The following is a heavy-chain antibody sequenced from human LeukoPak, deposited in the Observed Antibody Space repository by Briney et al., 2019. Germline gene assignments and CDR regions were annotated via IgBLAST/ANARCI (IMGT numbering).Heavy chain of an antibody. CDR1: GGTFSSYA. V-gene: IGHV1-69*04. D-gene: IGHD6-19*01. CDR2: IIPIFGIA. CDR3: ARDSTAVAGGNWFDP. Sequence: ASVKVSCKASGGTFSSYAISWVRQVPGQGLEWMGRIIPIFGIANYAQKFQGRVTITADKSTSTAYMELSSLRSEDTAVYYCARDSTAVAGGNWFDPWGQGTLVTVSS. J-gene: IGHJ5*02.